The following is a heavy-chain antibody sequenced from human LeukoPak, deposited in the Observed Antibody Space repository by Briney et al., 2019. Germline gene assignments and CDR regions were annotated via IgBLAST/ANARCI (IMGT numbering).Heavy chain of an antibody. D-gene: IGHD6-13*01. J-gene: IGHJ4*02. CDR1: GDSISSYY. CDR2: IYHSGST. CDR3: ATGYSSTWYYFDY. V-gene: IGHV4-59*01. Sequence: PSETLSLTCTVSGDSISSYYWSWIRQPPGRGLWWIWYIYHSGSTNYNPSLKSRVTISADTSKYQFSLKLASVTAADAAVYYCATGYSSTWYYFDYWGQGTLVTVSS.